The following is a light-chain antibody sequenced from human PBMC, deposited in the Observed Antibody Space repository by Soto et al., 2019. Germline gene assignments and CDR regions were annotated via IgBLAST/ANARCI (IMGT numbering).Light chain of an antibody. J-gene: IGLJ1*01. CDR1: SSDVGVYNS. Sequence: QSALTQPPSASGSPGQSVTISGTGPSSDVGVYNSVSWYQQHPAQAPKLMIYDVSKRPSGVPDRFSGSKSGNTASLTVSGLQAEDEADYYCSSYAGTHIVFGTGTKVTVL. CDR2: DVS. V-gene: IGLV2-8*01. CDR3: SSYAGTHIV.